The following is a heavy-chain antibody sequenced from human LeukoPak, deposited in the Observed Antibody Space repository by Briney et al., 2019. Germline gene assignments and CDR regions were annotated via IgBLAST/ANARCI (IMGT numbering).Heavy chain of an antibody. V-gene: IGHV3-66*01. D-gene: IGHD3-9*01. Sequence: GGSLRLSCAASGFTVSSNYMSWVRQAPGKGLEWASVIYSGGSTYYADSVKGRFTISRDNSKNTLYLQMNSLRAEDTAVYYCASDPSCDILTGCGAFDIWGQGTMVTVSS. CDR2: IYSGGST. CDR1: GFTVSSNY. CDR3: ASDPSCDILTGCGAFDI. J-gene: IGHJ3*02.